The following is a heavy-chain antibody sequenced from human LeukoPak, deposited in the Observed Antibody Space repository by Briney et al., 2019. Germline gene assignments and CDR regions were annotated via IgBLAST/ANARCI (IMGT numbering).Heavy chain of an antibody. Sequence: LPGRSLRLSCAASGFTFSSYAMPWVRQAPGKGLEWVAVISYDGSNKYYADSVKGRFTISRDNSKNTLYLQMNSLRAEDTAVYYCARGHCSSTSCYYDYYYMDVWGKGTTVTVSS. J-gene: IGHJ6*03. CDR3: ARGHCSSTSCYYDYYYMDV. CDR2: ISYDGSNK. D-gene: IGHD2-2*01. CDR1: GFTFSSYA. V-gene: IGHV3-30*01.